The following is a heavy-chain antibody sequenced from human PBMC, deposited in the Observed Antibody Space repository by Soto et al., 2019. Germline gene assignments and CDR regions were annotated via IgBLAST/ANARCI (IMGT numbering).Heavy chain of an antibody. CDR3: AKYKQGSAWFDP. V-gene: IGHV3-23*01. CDR2: IGGTDGTT. CDR1: GFTLSSSA. Sequence: EVQLLESGGGVEQPGGSLRLACTTSGFTLSSSAMSWARQAPGRGLEWVSVIGGTDGTTYYADSVRGRFTISRDNSQNTLYLQRNSRRSEETAVYYCAKYKQGSAWFDPWGQGTLVTVSS. J-gene: IGHJ5*02. D-gene: IGHD1-20*01.